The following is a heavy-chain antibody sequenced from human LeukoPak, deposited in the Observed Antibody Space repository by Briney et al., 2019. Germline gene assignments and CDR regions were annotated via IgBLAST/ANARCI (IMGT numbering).Heavy chain of an antibody. CDR3: AESGYSYGRYDY. V-gene: IGHV3-23*01. CDR2: ISGSGGST. CDR1: GITFSNYA. Sequence: GGSLRLSCVASGITFSNYAMSWVRQAPGKGLDWVSAISGSGGSTYYADSVKGRFTISRDNSKNTLYLQMNSLRAEDTAVYYCAESGYSYGRYDYWGQGTLVTVSS. D-gene: IGHD5-18*01. J-gene: IGHJ4*02.